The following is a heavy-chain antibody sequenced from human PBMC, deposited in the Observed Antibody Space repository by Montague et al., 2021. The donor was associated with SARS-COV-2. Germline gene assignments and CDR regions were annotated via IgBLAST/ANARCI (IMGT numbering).Heavy chain of an antibody. Sequence: TLSLACTVSGGSISSGGYYWSCIRQHPGKGLEWLGYIYYSGSTYYNPSLKSRVTISVDTSKNQFSLKLSSVAAADTAVYYCARAASDIVLMVYAIRAFDIWGQGTMVTVSS. J-gene: IGHJ3*02. CDR2: IYYSGST. CDR3: ARAASDIVLMVYAIRAFDI. V-gene: IGHV4-31*03. D-gene: IGHD2-8*01. CDR1: GGSISSGGYY.